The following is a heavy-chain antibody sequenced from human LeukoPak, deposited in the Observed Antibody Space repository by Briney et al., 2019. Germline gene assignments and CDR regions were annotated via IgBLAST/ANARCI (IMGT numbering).Heavy chain of an antibody. D-gene: IGHD3-10*01. CDR1: GGSISSYY. CDR3: ARGAGSGSYLTGYYYYMDV. CDR2: IYYSGST. J-gene: IGHJ6*03. V-gene: IGHV4-59*01. Sequence: SETLSLTCTVSGGSISSYYWSWIRQPPGKGLEWIGYIYYSGSTNYNPSLKSRVTISADTSKNQFSLKLSSVTAADTAVYYCARGAGSGSYLTGYYYYMDVWGKGPTVTISS.